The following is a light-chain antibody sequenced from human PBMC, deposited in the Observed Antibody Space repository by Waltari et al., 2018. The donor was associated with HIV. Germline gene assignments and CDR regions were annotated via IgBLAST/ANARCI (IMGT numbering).Light chain of an antibody. CDR3: SSFTSSSSPVQ. V-gene: IGLV2-14*01. J-gene: IGLJ2*01. CDR2: EVS. Sequence: QSALTQPASVPGSPGQSITLSCPGTLRDVGGYDFVSWYPLHPGNAPKLMIYEVSNRPSGVSNRFSGSKSGNTASLTISGLQAEDEADYYCSSFTSSSSPVQFGGGTKLTVL. CDR1: LRDVGGYDF.